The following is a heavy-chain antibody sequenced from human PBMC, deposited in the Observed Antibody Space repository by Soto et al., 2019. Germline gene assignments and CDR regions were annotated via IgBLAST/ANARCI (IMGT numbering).Heavy chain of an antibody. V-gene: IGHV3-21*01. CDR2: ISSSSSYI. CDR1: GFTFSSYS. Sequence: PVGSLRLSCAASGFTFSSYSMNWVRQAPGKGLEWVSSISSSSSYIYYADSVKGRFTISRDNAKNSLYLQMNSLRAEDTAVYYCARAFVLMVYARDYFDYWGQGTLVTVSS. CDR3: ARAFVLMVYARDYFDY. D-gene: IGHD2-8*01. J-gene: IGHJ4*02.